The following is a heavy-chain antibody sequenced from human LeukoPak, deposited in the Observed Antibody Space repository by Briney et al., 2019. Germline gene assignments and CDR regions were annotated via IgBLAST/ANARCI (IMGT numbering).Heavy chain of an antibody. D-gene: IGHD6-13*01. V-gene: IGHV1-69*13. CDR1: GGTFSSYA. Sequence: SVKVSCKASGGTFSSYAISWVRQAPGQGLEWMGGIIPIFGTANYAQKFQGRVTITADESTSTAYMELSSLRSEDTAVYYCARDPHSHSSSWYFDYWGQGTLVTVSS. J-gene: IGHJ4*02. CDR3: ARDPHSHSSSWYFDY. CDR2: IIPIFGTA.